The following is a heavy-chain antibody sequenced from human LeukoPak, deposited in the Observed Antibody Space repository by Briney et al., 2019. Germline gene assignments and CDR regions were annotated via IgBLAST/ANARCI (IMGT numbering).Heavy chain of an antibody. CDR1: GGSISGYY. CDR2: FYPSGTT. Sequence: SETLSLTCTVSGGSISGYYWSWIRQPAGKGLEWIGRFYPSGTTNYNPSLKSRVTMSLDTSKRQFSLKVRSVTASDTAVYYCARDDSPITTVTTFAYWGQGTPVTVSS. V-gene: IGHV4-4*07. CDR3: ARDDSPITTVTTFAY. D-gene: IGHD4-11*01. J-gene: IGHJ4*02.